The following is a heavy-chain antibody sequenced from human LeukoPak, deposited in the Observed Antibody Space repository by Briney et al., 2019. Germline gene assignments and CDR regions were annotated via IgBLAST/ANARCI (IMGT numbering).Heavy chain of an antibody. D-gene: IGHD6-25*01. V-gene: IGHV1-69*05. CDR3: ARAAATALHFDY. CDR2: IIPIFGTA. J-gene: IGHJ4*02. CDR1: GGTFSSYA. Sequence: SVKVSCKASGGTFSSYAISWVRQAPGQGLEWMGGIIPIFGTADYAQKFQGRVTITTDESTSTAYMELSSLRSEDTAVYYCARAAATALHFDYWGQGTLVTVSS.